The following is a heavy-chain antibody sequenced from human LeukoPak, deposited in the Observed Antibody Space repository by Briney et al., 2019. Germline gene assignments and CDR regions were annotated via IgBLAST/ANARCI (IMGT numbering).Heavy chain of an antibody. CDR1: GYTFTSYY. CDR2: INPSGGST. CDR3: ARTYCGGDCYPVDYYYYGMDV. D-gene: IGHD2-21*02. V-gene: IGHV1-46*01. Sequence: ASVKVSCKASGYTFTSYYMHWVRQAPGQGLEWMGIINPSGGSTSYAQKFQDRVTMTRDTSTSTVYMELSSLRSEDTAVYYCARTYCGGDCYPVDYYYYGMDVWGQGTTVTVSS. J-gene: IGHJ6*02.